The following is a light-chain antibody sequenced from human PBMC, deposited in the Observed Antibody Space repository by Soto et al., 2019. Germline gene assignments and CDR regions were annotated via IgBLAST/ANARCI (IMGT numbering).Light chain of an antibody. CDR2: GAS. CDR3: QQYNNWPQT. J-gene: IGKJ1*01. Sequence: EIVMTQSPATLSVSPGERATLSCRASQSVSNNFAWYQHKPGQAPRLLIYGASTRATGIPARFSGSGSGTEFTLTISSLQSEDFAVYFCQQYNNWPQTFGQGTKVDIK. CDR1: QSVSNN. V-gene: IGKV3-15*01.